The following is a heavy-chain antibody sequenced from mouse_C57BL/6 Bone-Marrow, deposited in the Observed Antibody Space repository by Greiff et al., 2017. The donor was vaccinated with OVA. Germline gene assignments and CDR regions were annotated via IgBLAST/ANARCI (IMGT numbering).Heavy chain of an antibody. V-gene: IGHV5-4*01. D-gene: IGHD2-1*01. CDR2: ISDGGSYT. J-gene: IGHJ4*01. CDR3: ARDTMVTAYYAMDY. CDR1: GFTFSSYA. Sequence: DVMLVESGGGLVKPGGSLKLSCAASGFTFSSYAMSWVRQTPEQRLEWVATISDGGSYTYYPDNVKGRFTISRDNAKNNLYLQMSHLKSEDTAMYYCARDTMVTAYYAMDYWGQGTSVTVSS.